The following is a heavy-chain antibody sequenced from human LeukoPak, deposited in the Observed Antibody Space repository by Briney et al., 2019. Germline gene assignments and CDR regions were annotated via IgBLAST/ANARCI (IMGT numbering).Heavy chain of an antibody. Sequence: SATLSLTSTVPGGSISSHYWSWIRQPPGKGLEWNGYIHYIETTNYNPSLKSRRTISVDTTKNQFSLKLISVTAAHTAVYYCARSAYFGSAFDYWGQGNMVTVSS. CDR3: ARSAYFGSAFDY. CDR2: IHYIETT. CDR1: GGSISSHY. V-gene: IGHV4-59*11. J-gene: IGHJ4*02. D-gene: IGHD3-10*01.